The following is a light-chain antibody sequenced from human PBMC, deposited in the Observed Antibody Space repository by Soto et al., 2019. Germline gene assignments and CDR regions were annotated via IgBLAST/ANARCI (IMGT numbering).Light chain of an antibody. V-gene: IGLV1-44*01. CDR3: AAWDDSLNVLYV. CDR1: SSNIGSNT. J-gene: IGLJ1*01. Sequence: QSALTQPPSASETPGQRVTISCSGSSSNIGSNTVNWYQQLPGTAPKLLIYSNNQRPSGVPDRFSGSKSGTSASLAISGLQSEDEADYYCAAWDDSLNVLYVFGTGTKVTVL. CDR2: SNN.